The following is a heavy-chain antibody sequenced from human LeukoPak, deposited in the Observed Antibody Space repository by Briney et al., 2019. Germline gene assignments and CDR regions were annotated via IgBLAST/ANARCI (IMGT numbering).Heavy chain of an antibody. D-gene: IGHD3-22*01. CDR3: ARDRNYYDSSGYDAFDI. CDR1: GYTFTSYD. Sequence: ASVKVSCKASGYTFTSYDINWVRQATGQGLEWMGWMNPNSGNTGYAQKFQGRVTMTRNTSISTAYMELSSLRSEDTAVYYCARDRNYYDSSGYDAFDIWGQGTMVTVSS. CDR2: MNPNSGNT. J-gene: IGHJ3*02. V-gene: IGHV1-8*01.